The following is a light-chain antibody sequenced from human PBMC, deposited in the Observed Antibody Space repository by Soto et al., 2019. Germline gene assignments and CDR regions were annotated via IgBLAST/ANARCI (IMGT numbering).Light chain of an antibody. V-gene: IGLV2-14*01. CDR3: HSYDSSLSGWV. CDR1: SSDVGGYSY. J-gene: IGLJ3*02. Sequence: QSVLTQPASVSGSPGQSITISCTGTSSDVGGYSYVSWYQQHPGKTPKLMIYEVSNRPSGVSHRFSGSKSGNTASLTISGLQTEDEADYYCHSYDSSLSGWVFGGGTKLTVL. CDR2: EVS.